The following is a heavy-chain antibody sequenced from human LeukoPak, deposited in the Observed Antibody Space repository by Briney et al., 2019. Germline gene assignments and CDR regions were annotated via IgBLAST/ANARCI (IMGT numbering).Heavy chain of an antibody. CDR2: INTYNGNT. CDR3: ARSSGWKYNIDY. J-gene: IGHJ4*02. Sequence: ASVKVSCKASGYTFISYSISWVRRAPGQGLEWMGWINTYNGNTNYAQKLQGRVTMTTDTSTSTAYMELRSLRSDDTAMYYCARSSGWKYNIDYWGQGTLVTVSS. D-gene: IGHD6-19*01. CDR1: GYTFISYS. V-gene: IGHV1-18*01.